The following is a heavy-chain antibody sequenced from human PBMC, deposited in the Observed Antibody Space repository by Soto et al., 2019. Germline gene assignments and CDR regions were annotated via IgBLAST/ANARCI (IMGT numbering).Heavy chain of an antibody. J-gene: IGHJ3*02. D-gene: IGHD2-2*01. Sequence: QVQLVESGGGVVQPGRSLRLSCAASGFTFSSYGMHWVRQAPGKGLEWVAVISYDGSNKYYADSVKGRFTISRDNSKNTLYLQMNSLRAEDTAVYYCAKDYPEGRYQLLSDAFDIWGQGTMVTVSS. CDR1: GFTFSSYG. V-gene: IGHV3-30*18. CDR2: ISYDGSNK. CDR3: AKDYPEGRYQLLSDAFDI.